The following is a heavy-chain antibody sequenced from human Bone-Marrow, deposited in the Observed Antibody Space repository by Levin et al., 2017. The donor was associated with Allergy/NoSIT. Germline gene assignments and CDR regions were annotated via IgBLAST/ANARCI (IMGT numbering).Heavy chain of an antibody. Sequence: SCAVSGGSISSGGYSWTWIRQPPGKGPEWIGYIYQGASTYYNPSLNYRVSISVDTSKNQFSLRLTSMTAADTAVYYCARMFYGDFPFVDHWGQGTLVTVSS. D-gene: IGHD4-17*01. J-gene: IGHJ4*02. CDR2: IYQGAST. CDR3: ARMFYGDFPFVDH. V-gene: IGHV4-30-2*01. CDR1: GGSISSGGYS.